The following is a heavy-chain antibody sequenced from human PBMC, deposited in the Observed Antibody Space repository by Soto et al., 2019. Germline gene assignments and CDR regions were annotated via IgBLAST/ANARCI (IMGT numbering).Heavy chain of an antibody. J-gene: IGHJ4*02. D-gene: IGHD3-10*01. CDR1: GGSISNVNDC. V-gene: IGHV4-30-4*01. CDR3: ARGPSGDKVEY. Sequence: QVQLQESGPGLVKPSETLSLTCTVSGGSISNVNDCWSWIRQSPDKGLEWIGHIYDGGSTYNNPYHKSRINLSGEASKTQYTLKLSAVSVADTAGSYGARGPSGDKVEYWGQGILGSV. CDR2: IYDGGST.